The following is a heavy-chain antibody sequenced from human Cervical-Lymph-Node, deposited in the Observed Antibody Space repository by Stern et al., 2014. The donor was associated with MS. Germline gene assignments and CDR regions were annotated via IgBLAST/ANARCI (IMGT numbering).Heavy chain of an antibody. CDR3: AKDKQSTSTVPYYFDY. V-gene: IGHV3-9*01. D-gene: IGHD4-11*01. CDR2: ISWNSGKI. CDR1: GFTFGDFA. J-gene: IGHJ4*01. Sequence: QLVESGGGFVQPGRSLRLSCAASGFTFGDFAMHWVRQAPGKGLEWVTGISWNSGKIAYAESVKGRFTISRDNADNSLYLQMNSLRAEDTALYYCAKDKQSTSTVPYYFDYWGQGTLVTVSS.